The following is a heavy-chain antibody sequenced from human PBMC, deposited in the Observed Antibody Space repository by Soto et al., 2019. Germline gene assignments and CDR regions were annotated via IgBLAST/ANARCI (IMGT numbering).Heavy chain of an antibody. Sequence: SETLSLTCAVSGGSISSGGYSWSWIRQPPGKGLEWIGYIYHSGSTYYNPSLKSRVTISVDRSKNQFSLKLSSVTAADTAVYYCARESDTAIVWGFDYWGQGIPVTTSS. CDR3: ARESDTAIVWGFDY. J-gene: IGHJ4*02. V-gene: IGHV4-30-2*01. D-gene: IGHD5-18*01. CDR2: IYHSGST. CDR1: GGSISSGGYS.